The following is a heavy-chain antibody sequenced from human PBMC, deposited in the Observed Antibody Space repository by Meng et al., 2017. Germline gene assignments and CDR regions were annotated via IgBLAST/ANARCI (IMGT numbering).Heavy chain of an antibody. CDR2: ISSSSSYI. J-gene: IGHJ4*02. V-gene: IGHV3-21*01. D-gene: IGHD6-13*01. CDR1: GFTFSSYS. Sequence: EGQLGESGGGLVKPGGSLRLSCAASGFTFSSYSMNWVRQAPGKGLEWVSSISSSSSYIYYADSVKGRFTISRDNAKNSLYLQMNSLRAEDTAVYYCARAPVQLYSSSWPDYWGQGTLVTVSS. CDR3: ARAPVQLYSSSWPDY.